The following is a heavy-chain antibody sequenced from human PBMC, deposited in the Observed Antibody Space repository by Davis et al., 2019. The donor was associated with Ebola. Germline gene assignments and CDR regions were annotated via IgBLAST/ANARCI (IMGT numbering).Heavy chain of an antibody. CDR2: INPHNGNT. Sequence: ASVKVSCKASGYTFDSYGVSWVRQAPGQGLEWMGWINPHNGNTNYAQNVQGRVTLTTDTSTSTAYMEVGSLRSDDTAVYYCARAQFPTTSDHWGQGTLVTVSS. J-gene: IGHJ4*02. CDR1: GYTFDSYG. V-gene: IGHV1-18*01. D-gene: IGHD1-1*01. CDR3: ARAQFPTTSDH.